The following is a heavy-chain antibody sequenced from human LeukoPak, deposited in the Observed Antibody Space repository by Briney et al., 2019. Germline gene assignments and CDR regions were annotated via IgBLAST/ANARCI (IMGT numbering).Heavy chain of an antibody. CDR3: ARSTSGYYSKHYYFYMDV. V-gene: IGHV4-59*01. Sequence: PSETLSLTCSVSGASISSYFWSWLRQPPGKGLEWIGYIYYSGTTNYNPSLKSRIAISLDTSKKQSSLRMRSVTAADTAVYYCARSTSGYYSKHYYFYMDVWGKGTTVTVSS. CDR2: IYYSGTT. J-gene: IGHJ6*03. D-gene: IGHD3-22*01. CDR1: GASISSYF.